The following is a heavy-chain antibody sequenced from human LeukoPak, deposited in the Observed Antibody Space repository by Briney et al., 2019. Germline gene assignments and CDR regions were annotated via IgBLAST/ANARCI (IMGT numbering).Heavy chain of an antibody. V-gene: IGHV3-30*02. D-gene: IGHD3-3*01. CDR1: GFTFSSYG. CDR3: AKTHGFWSGYFDY. J-gene: IGHJ4*02. Sequence: GGSLRLSCAASGFTFSSYGMHWVRQAPGKGLEWVAFIRYDGSNKYYADSVKGRFTISRDNSKNTLYLQMNSLRAEDTAVYYCAKTHGFWSGYFDYWGQGTLVTVSS. CDR2: IRYDGSNK.